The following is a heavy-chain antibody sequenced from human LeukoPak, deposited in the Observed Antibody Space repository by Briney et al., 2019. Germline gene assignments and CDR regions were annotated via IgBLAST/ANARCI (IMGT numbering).Heavy chain of an antibody. Sequence: GGSLRLSCTASGFIFGDYAMSWFRQAPGKGLEWVGFIRSKAYGGTTEYAASVKGRFTISRDDSKSIAYLQMNSLKTEDTAVYYCTRLGIAVATYYYYYYMDVWGKGTTVTVSS. D-gene: IGHD6-19*01. CDR2: IRSKAYGGTT. V-gene: IGHV3-49*03. J-gene: IGHJ6*03. CDR3: TRLGIAVATYYYYYYMDV. CDR1: GFIFGDYA.